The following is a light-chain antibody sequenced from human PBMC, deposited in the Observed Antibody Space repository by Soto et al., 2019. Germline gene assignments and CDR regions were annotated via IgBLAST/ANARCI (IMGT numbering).Light chain of an antibody. Sequence: QSALTQPASVSGSPGQSITISCSGTSSDVGGYNYVSWYQQHPGKAPKLMIYEVSDRPSGVSNRFSGSKSGNTASLTISRLHVEEDADYDCSSYPSTSNPYVFGTGTKLTVL. CDR1: SSDVGGYNY. J-gene: IGLJ1*01. V-gene: IGLV2-14*01. CDR2: EVS. CDR3: SSYPSTSNPYV.